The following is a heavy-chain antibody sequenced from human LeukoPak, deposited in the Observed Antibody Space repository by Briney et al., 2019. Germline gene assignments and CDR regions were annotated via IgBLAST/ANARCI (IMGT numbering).Heavy chain of an antibody. D-gene: IGHD1-26*01. Sequence: GGSLRLSCAASGFTFSSYSMNWVRQAPGKGLEWVSYISSSSSTIYYADSVKGRFTISRDNAKNSLYLQMNSLRAEDTAVYYCARDSGDMDDAFDIWGQGTMVTVSS. CDR1: GFTFSSYS. CDR3: ARDSGDMDDAFDI. CDR2: ISSSSSTI. V-gene: IGHV3-48*01. J-gene: IGHJ3*02.